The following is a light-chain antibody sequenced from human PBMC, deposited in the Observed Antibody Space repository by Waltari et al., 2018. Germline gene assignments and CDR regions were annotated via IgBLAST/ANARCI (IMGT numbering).Light chain of an antibody. Sequence: WYQQPPGTAPKLMIYEVSNRPSGVPDRFSGSKSGNTASLTISGLQPEDEADYYCNSFTTSTTGVFGGGTRVTVL. CDR3: NSFTTSTTGV. CDR2: EVS. J-gene: IGLJ3*02. V-gene: IGLV2-18*02.